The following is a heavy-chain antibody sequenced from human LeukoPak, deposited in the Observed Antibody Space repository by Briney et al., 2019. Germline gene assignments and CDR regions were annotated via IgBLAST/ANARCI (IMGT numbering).Heavy chain of an antibody. J-gene: IGHJ5*02. CDR3: ARVKYDSSGGNWFDP. D-gene: IGHD3-22*01. Sequence: SETLSLTCTVSGGSISSSSYYWGWIRQPPGKGLEWIGSIYYSGSTYYNPSLKSRVTISVDTSKNQFSLKLSSVTAADTAVYYCARVKYDSSGGNWFDPWGQGTLVTVSS. CDR2: IYYSGST. CDR1: GGSISSSSYY. V-gene: IGHV4-39*07.